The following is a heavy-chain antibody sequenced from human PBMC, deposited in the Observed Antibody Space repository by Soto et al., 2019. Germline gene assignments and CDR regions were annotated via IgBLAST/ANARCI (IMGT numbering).Heavy chain of an antibody. CDR1: GGSFSGYY. V-gene: IGHV4-34*01. J-gene: IGHJ4*02. CDR2: INHSGST. D-gene: IGHD3-3*01. CDR3: ARGRRIFGVGIKGSYYLDY. Sequence: SETLSLTCAVYGGSFSGYYWSWIRQPPGKGLEWIGEINHSGSTNYNPSLKSRVTISVDTSKNQFSLKLSSVTAADTAVYYCARGRRIFGVGIKGSYYLDYWGQGTLVTVSS.